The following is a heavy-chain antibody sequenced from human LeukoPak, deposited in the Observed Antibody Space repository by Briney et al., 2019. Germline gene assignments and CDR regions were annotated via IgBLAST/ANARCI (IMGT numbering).Heavy chain of an antibody. CDR2: IYHSGST. D-gene: IGHD3-10*01. Sequence: SETLSLTCAVSGGSISSSNWWSWVRQPPGKGLEWIGEIYHSGSTNYNPSLKSRVTISVDMSKNQFSLKLSSVTAADTAVYYCASNYGSGSYYPNWFDPWGQGTLVTVSS. J-gene: IGHJ5*02. CDR1: GGSISSSNW. CDR3: ASNYGSGSYYPNWFDP. V-gene: IGHV4-4*02.